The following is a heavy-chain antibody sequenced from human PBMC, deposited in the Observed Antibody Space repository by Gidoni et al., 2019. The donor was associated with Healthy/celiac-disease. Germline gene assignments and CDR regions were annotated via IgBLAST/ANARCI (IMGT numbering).Heavy chain of an antibody. D-gene: IGHD1-26*01. CDR3: ARAGSGSGGYYYYGMDV. CDR1: GFTVSSSA. J-gene: IGHJ6*02. Sequence: QVQMVESGGGVVKPGRSLRLSGAASGFTVSSSAMHCVRQAPGKGLEWVAVISYEGSTKYYADSVKGRFTISRDNSKNTLYLQMDSLRAEDTAVYYCARAGSGSGGYYYYGMDVWGQGTTVTVSS. V-gene: IGHV3-30*04. CDR2: ISYEGSTK.